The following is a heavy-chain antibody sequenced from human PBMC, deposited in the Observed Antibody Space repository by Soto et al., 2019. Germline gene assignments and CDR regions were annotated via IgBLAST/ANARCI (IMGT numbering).Heavy chain of an antibody. Sequence: VGSLRLSCAASGFTFSSFEMNWVRQAPGKGLEWVSYISNSGRIIYYADSVKGRFTISRDDAKNSLYLQMNSLRAEDTAVYYCAREWGTSIAAAFDYWGQGTLVTVSS. CDR1: GFTFSSFE. CDR3: AREWGTSIAAAFDY. J-gene: IGHJ4*02. CDR2: ISNSGRII. D-gene: IGHD6-6*01. V-gene: IGHV3-48*03.